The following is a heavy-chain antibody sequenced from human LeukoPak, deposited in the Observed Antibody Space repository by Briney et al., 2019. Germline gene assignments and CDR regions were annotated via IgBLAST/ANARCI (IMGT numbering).Heavy chain of an antibody. CDR2: MNPNSDNT. J-gene: IGHJ6*03. CDR3: ARKYYDSSAYYYYYYMDV. V-gene: IGHV1-8*01. CDR1: GYTFTSYD. D-gene: IGHD3-22*01. Sequence: ASVKVSCKASGYTFTSYDINWVRQATGQGLEWMGWMNPNSDNTGYAQKFQGRVAMTSNTSISTAYLELSSLRSEDTAVYYCARKYYDSSAYYYYYYMDVWGKGTTVTVSS.